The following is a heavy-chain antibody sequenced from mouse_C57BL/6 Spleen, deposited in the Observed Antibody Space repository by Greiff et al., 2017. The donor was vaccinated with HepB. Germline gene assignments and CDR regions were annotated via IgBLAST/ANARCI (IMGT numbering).Heavy chain of an antibody. Sequence: QVQLQQSGPELVKPGASVKISCKASGYAFSSSWMNWVKQRPGKGLEWIGRIYPGDGDTNYNGKFKGKATLTADKSSSTAYMQLSSLTSEDSAVYFCARSRGYDYDAMDYWGQGTSVTVSS. D-gene: IGHD3-1*01. V-gene: IGHV1-82*01. J-gene: IGHJ4*01. CDR2: IYPGDGDT. CDR3: ARSRGYDYDAMDY. CDR1: GYAFSSSW.